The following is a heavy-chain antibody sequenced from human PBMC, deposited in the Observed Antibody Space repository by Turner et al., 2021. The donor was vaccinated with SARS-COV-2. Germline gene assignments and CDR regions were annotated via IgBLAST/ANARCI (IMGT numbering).Heavy chain of an antibody. D-gene: IGHD3-16*01. V-gene: IGHV3-7*01. CDR2: IKQDGSEK. CDR3: ASEHNYVWGSYFDY. Sequence: EVQLVVSGGSLVQPGGSLRLSCADSGIPFSTYWMSWVRQAPGKGLEWVANIKQDGSEKYYVDAVKGRFTVSRDNAKNSLYLQMNSLRAEDTAVYYCASEHNYVWGSYFDYWGQGTLVTVSS. J-gene: IGHJ4*02. CDR1: GIPFSTYW.